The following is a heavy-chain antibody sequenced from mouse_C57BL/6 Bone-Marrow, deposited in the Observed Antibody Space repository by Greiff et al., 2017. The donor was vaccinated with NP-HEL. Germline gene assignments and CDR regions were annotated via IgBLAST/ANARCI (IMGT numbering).Heavy chain of an antibody. J-gene: IGHJ4*01. CDR2: INPGSGGT. Sequence: VQLQESGAELVRPGTSVKVSCKASGYAFTNYLIEWVKQRPGQGLEWIGVINPGSGGTNYNEKFKGKATLTADKSSSTAYMQLSSLTSEDSAVYFCARGGYYGSSDAMDYWGQGTSVTVSS. D-gene: IGHD1-1*01. CDR3: ARGGYYGSSDAMDY. V-gene: IGHV1-54*01. CDR1: GYAFTNYL.